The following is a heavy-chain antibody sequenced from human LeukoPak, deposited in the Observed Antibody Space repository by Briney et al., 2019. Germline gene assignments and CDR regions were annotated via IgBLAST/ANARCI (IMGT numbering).Heavy chain of an antibody. V-gene: IGHV3-21*01. CDR1: GFTFSRYS. CDR2: ISSDSRYI. D-gene: IGHD2-2*01. J-gene: IGHJ4*02. Sequence: PGGSLRLSCAASGFTFSRYSMNWVRQAPGKGLEWVSSISSDSRYIFYADSVKGRFTISRDNAENSLYLQINSLRAEDTAVYYCAKDRYCSSTSCSIFDYWGQGTLVTVSS. CDR3: AKDRYCSSTSCSIFDY.